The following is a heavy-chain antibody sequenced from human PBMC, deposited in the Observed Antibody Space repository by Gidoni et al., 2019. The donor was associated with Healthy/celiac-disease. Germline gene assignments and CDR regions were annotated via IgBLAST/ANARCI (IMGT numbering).Heavy chain of an antibody. V-gene: IGHV1-69*01. Sequence: QVQLVQSGAEVKKPGSSVKVSCKASGGTFSSYAISWVRQAPGQGLEWMGGIIPIFGTANYAQKFQGRVTITADESTSTAYMELSSLRSEDTAVYYRARDRWDSSGWYFRPYYFDYWGQGTLVTVSS. CDR2: IIPIFGTA. CDR1: GGTFSSYA. J-gene: IGHJ4*02. D-gene: IGHD6-19*01. CDR3: ARDRWDSSGWYFRPYYFDY.